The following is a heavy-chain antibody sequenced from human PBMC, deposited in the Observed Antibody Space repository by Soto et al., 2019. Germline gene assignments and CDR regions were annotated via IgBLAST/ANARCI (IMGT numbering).Heavy chain of an antibody. V-gene: IGHV4-34*01. Sequence: SETLSLTCAVYGGSFSGYYWGWIRQPPGKGLEWIGEINHSGSTNYNPSLKSRVTISVDTSKNQFSLKLSSVTAADTAVYYCARDKDVATAMVTEYYGMDVWGQGTTVTVSS. CDR3: ARDKDVATAMVTEYYGMDV. J-gene: IGHJ6*02. CDR1: GGSFSGYY. CDR2: INHSGST. D-gene: IGHD5-18*01.